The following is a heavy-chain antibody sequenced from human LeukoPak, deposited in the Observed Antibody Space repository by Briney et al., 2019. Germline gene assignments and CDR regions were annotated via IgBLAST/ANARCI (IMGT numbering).Heavy chain of an antibody. J-gene: IGHJ5*02. V-gene: IGHV1-18*01. D-gene: IGHD2-2*01. CDR2: IRAYNGNT. Sequence: ASVKVSCKASGYTFTSYGISWVRQAPGQGLEWMGWIRAYNGNTNYAQKLQGRVTMTTDTSTSTAYMELRSLRSDDTAVYYCARAYQLQRRGWFDPWGQGTLVTVSS. CDR3: ARAYQLQRRGWFDP. CDR1: GYTFTSYG.